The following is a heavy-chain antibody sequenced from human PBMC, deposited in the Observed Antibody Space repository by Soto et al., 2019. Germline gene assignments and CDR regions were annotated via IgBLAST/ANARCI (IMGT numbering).Heavy chain of an antibody. CDR3: ASPGRIAAAANQIFDY. Sequence: QVQLVQSGAEVKKPGASVKVSCKASGYTFTSYAMHWVRQAPGQRLEWMGWINAGNGNTKYSQKFQGRVTITRDTSASTAYMELSSLRSEDTAVYYCASPGRIAAAANQIFDYWGQGTLVTVSS. D-gene: IGHD6-13*01. CDR2: INAGNGNT. CDR1: GYTFTSYA. V-gene: IGHV1-3*01. J-gene: IGHJ4*02.